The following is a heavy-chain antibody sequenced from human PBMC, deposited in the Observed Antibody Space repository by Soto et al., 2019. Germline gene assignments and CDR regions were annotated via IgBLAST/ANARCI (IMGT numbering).Heavy chain of an antibody. CDR3: ARGPPIPFLGLVIQLNCFHP. CDR1: GYTFTSYG. J-gene: IGHJ5*02. V-gene: IGHV1-18*01. Sequence: ASVKVSCKASGYTFTSYGISWVRQAPGQGLEWMGWISAYNGNTNYAQKLQGRVTMTTDTSTSTAYMELRSLRSDDTAGYDCARGPPIPFLGLVIQLNCFHPGGRGTLVT. D-gene: IGHD3-3*01. CDR2: ISAYNGNT.